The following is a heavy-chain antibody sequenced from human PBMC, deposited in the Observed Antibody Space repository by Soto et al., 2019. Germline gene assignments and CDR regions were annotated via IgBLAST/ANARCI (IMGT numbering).Heavy chain of an antibody. J-gene: IGHJ6*02. D-gene: IGHD6-6*01. CDR3: ASCIAARPDYYYYGMDV. CDR1: GFTFSDHY. V-gene: IGHV3-72*01. Sequence: GGSLRLSCAASGFTFSDHYMDWVRQAPGKGLEWVGRTRNKANSYTTEYAAPVKGRFTISRDDSKNSLYLQMNSLKTEDTAVYYCASCIAARPDYYYYGMDVWGQGTTVTVSS. CDR2: TRNKANSYTT.